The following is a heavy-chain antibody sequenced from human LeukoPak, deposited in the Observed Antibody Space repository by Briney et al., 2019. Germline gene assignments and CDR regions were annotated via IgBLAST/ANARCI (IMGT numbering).Heavy chain of an antibody. J-gene: IGHJ4*02. CDR2: ISYDGSNK. CDR3: AKALTSYYFDY. CDR1: GFTFSTYG. D-gene: IGHD2-21*02. Sequence: PGGCLRLSCAASGFTFSTYGLHWVRPAPGKGLEWVALISYDGSNKYYADSLKGRFTISRDNAKNTLYLQMNSLIPEDTAVYFCAKALTSYYFDYWSQGTLVTVSS. V-gene: IGHV3-30*18.